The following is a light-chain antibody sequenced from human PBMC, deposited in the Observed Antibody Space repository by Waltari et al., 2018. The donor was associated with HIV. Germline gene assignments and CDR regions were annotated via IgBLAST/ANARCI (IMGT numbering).Light chain of an antibody. Sequence: QSVLTQPPAASGTPGQRVTISCSGSMSNLGSHNVYWYQHVPGTAPKLLMYRNDQRPSGVPDRFSGSKSGTSASLAISGLRSEDEADYYCVVWDDSLSGVVFGGGTKLTVL. J-gene: IGLJ2*01. CDR3: VVWDDSLSGVV. CDR1: MSNLGSHN. CDR2: RND. V-gene: IGLV1-47*01.